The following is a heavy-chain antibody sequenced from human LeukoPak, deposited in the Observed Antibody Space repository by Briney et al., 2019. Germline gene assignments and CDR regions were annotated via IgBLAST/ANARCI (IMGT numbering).Heavy chain of an antibody. D-gene: IGHD3-16*01. J-gene: IGHJ4*02. CDR3: VRGTLVGDRRLFDY. V-gene: IGHV3-72*01. CDR2: SRDKAYSYTT. Sequence: GGSLRLSCAASGFTFSDHYMDWVRQAPREGLEWVGRSRDKAYSYTTEYAASVRGRFTISRDDSKNSLYLQLNSLKTEDTAVYYCVRGTLVGDRRLFDYWGQGTLVTVSS. CDR1: GFTFSDHY.